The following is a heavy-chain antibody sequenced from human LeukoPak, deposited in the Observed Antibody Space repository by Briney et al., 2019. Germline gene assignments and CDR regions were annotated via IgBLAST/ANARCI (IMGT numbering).Heavy chain of an antibody. CDR2: IYPGDSDT. V-gene: IGHV5-51*01. J-gene: IGHJ4*02. D-gene: IGHD2-15*01. Sequence: GESLKISCKGSGYSFSSYWIGWVRQMPGKGLEWMGIIYPGDSDTRYSPSFQGQVTISAYESINTAYLQWSSLKASDTAMYYCARELYCSGGSCYHFDYWGQGTLVTVSS. CDR1: GYSFSSYW. CDR3: ARELYCSGGSCYHFDY.